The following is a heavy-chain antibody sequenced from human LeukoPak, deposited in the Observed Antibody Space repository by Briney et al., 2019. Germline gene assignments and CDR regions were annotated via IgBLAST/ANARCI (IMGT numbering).Heavy chain of an antibody. CDR2: IYTSGST. CDR3: ARDRAEMATIFDY. CDR1: GGSISSGSYY. J-gene: IGHJ4*02. V-gene: IGHV4-61*02. D-gene: IGHD5-24*01. Sequence: PSETLSLTCTVSGGSISSGSYYWSWIRQPAGKGLEWIGRIYTSGSTNYNPSLKSRVTISVDTSKHQFSLKLSSVTAADTAVYYCARDRAEMATIFDYWGQGTLVTVSS.